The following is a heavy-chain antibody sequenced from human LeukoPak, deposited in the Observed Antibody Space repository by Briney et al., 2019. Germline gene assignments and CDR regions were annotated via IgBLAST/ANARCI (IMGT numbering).Heavy chain of an antibody. V-gene: IGHV3-21*01. D-gene: IGHD3-22*01. CDR2: ISSSSSYI. Sequence: PGRSLRLSCAASGFTFSSYGMHWVRQAPGKGLEWVSSISSSSSYIYYADSVKGRFTISRDNAKNSLYLQMNSLRAEDTAVYYCARDDDNYFDYWGQGTLVTVSS. J-gene: IGHJ4*02. CDR3: ARDDDNYFDY. CDR1: GFTFSSYG.